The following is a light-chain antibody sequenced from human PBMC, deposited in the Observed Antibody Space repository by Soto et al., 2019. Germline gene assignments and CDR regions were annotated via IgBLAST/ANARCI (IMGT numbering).Light chain of an antibody. CDR3: SSYTSSSTYV. CDR2: EGS. Sequence: QSVLTQPASVSGSPGQSITISCTGTSSDVGSYNLVSWYQQHPGKAPKLMIYEGSKRPSGVSNRFSGSKSGNTASLTISGLLAEDEADYYCSSYTSSSTYVFGTGTKLTVL. CDR1: SSDVGSYNL. V-gene: IGLV2-14*02. J-gene: IGLJ1*01.